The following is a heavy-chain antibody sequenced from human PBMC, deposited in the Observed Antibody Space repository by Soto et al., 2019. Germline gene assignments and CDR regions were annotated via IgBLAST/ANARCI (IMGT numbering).Heavy chain of an antibody. CDR2: ISAYNGNT. J-gene: IGHJ5*02. CDR1: GYTFTSYG. D-gene: IGHD3-3*01. CDR3: ARGAYYDFWTGYTNVNWFDP. V-gene: IGHV1-18*01. Sequence: GASVKVSCKASGYTFTSYGISWVRQAPGQGLEWMGWISAYNGNTNYAQKLQGRVTMTTDTSTSTAYMELRSLRSDDTAVYYCARGAYYDFWTGYTNVNWFDPWGQGTLVTVSS.